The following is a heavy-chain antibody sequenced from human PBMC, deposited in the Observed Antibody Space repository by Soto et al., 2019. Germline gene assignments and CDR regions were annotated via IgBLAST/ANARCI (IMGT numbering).Heavy chain of an antibody. Sequence: QVQLVQSGAEVKKPGASVKVSCKASGYTFTSYGISWVRQAPGQGLEWMGWISAYNGNTNYAQKLQGRVTMTTDTSTSTAYRELRSLRSDDTAVYYCARAYYDILPGHFTGFDYWGQGTLVTVSS. V-gene: IGHV1-18*01. D-gene: IGHD3-9*01. CDR1: GYTFTSYG. CDR3: ARAYYDILPGHFTGFDY. CDR2: ISAYNGNT. J-gene: IGHJ4*02.